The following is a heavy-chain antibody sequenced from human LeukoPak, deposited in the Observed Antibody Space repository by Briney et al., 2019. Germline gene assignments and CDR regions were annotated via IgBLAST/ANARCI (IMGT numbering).Heavy chain of an antibody. J-gene: IGHJ6*03. D-gene: IGHD1-26*01. Sequence: SETLSLTCTVSGGSLSSSSYYWGWIRQPPGKGLEWIGSIYYSGSTYYNPSLKSRVTISLDTSKNQFSLKLGSVTAADTALYYCARQGGPGLSYYMDVWGKGTTVTVSS. CDR3: ARQGGPGLSYYMDV. CDR2: IYYSGST. CDR1: GGSLSSSSYY. V-gene: IGHV4-39*01.